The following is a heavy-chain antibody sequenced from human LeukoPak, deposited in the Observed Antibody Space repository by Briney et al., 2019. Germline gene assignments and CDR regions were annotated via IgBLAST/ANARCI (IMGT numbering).Heavy chain of an antibody. CDR3: AKGYDTVTTHTNFDY. CDR1: GFTFSDYY. CDR2: ISSSGSTI. V-gene: IGHV3-11*01. D-gene: IGHD4-17*01. Sequence: PGGSLRLSCAASGFTFSDYYMSWIRQAPGKGLEWVSYISSSGSTIYYADSVKGRFTISRDNSKNTLYLQMNSLRAEDTAVYYCAKGYDTVTTHTNFDYWGQGTLVTVSS. J-gene: IGHJ4*02.